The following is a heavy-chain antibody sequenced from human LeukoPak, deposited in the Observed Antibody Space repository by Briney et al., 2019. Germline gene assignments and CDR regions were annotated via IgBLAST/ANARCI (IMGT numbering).Heavy chain of an antibody. Sequence: GASVKVSCKASGYTFTGYYIHWVRQATGQGLEWMGWINPNSGHTAYAQKFQDRLTFTRNTSINTVYMELTGLISDDTALYYCARVNDDSGIDPWGQGTLVTVTS. CDR3: ARVNDDSGIDP. CDR2: INPNSGHT. V-gene: IGHV1-8*03. CDR1: GYTFTGYY. D-gene: IGHD6-25*01. J-gene: IGHJ5*02.